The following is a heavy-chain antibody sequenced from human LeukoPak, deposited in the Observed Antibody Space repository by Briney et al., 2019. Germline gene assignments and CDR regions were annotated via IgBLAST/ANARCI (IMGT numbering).Heavy chain of an antibody. CDR2: ISGNGGST. J-gene: IGHJ4*02. D-gene: IGHD3-10*01. CDR3: VRGFTYYYGSGSYVDY. Sequence: GGSLRLSCAASGFTFSGYAMYWVRQAPGKGLEYVSAISGNGGSTYYADSVKGRFTISRDNSKNTLYLQMSSLRAEDTAVYYCVRGFTYYYGSGSYVDYWGQGTLVTVSS. V-gene: IGHV3-64D*06. CDR1: GFTFSGYA.